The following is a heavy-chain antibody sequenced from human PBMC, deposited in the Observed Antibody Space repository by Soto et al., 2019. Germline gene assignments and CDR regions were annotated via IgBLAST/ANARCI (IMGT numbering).Heavy chain of an antibody. CDR2: IYYSGST. Sequence: SETLSLTCTVSGGSISSYYWSWIRQPPGKGLEWIGYIYYSGSTNYNPSLKSRAAISIDTSKNQFSLKLNSVTAADTAVYYCAREDRAHDLPFDPWGQGILVTVSS. V-gene: IGHV4-59*01. CDR3: AREDRAHDLPFDP. CDR1: GGSISSYY. D-gene: IGHD5-18*01. J-gene: IGHJ5*02.